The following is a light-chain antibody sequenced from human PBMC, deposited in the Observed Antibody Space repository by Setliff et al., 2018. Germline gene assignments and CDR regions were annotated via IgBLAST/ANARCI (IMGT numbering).Light chain of an antibody. CDR2: DVS. CDR1: SSDVGGYNY. CDR3: TPYAGDNNLI. Sequence: QSALTQPASVSGSRGQSITISCTGTSSDVGGYNYVSWYQQYPGKAPKLMIYDVSYRPSGVSNRFSGSKSGSTASLTISGLQAEDEADYFCTPYAGDNNLIFGGGTKVTVL. J-gene: IGLJ2*01. V-gene: IGLV2-14*03.